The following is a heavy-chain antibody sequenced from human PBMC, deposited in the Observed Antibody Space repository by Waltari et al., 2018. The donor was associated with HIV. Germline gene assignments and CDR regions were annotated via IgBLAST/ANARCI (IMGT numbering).Heavy chain of an antibody. CDR3: AKDTGGGSCS. Sequence: EVQLLESGGGLVQPGGSLRLSCAASGFTFSSYAMSWFRQAPGKGVEWVSAISGSGGSTYYADSVKGRFTISRDNYKNTLYLQMNSLRAEDTAVYYCAKDTGGGSCSWGQGTLVTVSS. D-gene: IGHD2-15*01. CDR2: ISGSGGST. CDR1: GFTFSSYA. J-gene: IGHJ4*02. V-gene: IGHV3-23*01.